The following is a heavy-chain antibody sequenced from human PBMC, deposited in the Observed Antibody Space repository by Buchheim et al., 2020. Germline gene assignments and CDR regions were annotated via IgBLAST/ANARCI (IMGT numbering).Heavy chain of an antibody. J-gene: IGHJ2*01. D-gene: IGHD2/OR15-2a*01. V-gene: IGHV3-33*01. CDR3: ARGSSRWYFDL. Sequence: QVQLVESGGGVVQPGRSLRLSCAASGFTFSSYGMHWVRQAPGKGPEWVAVIWYDGSNKYYADSVKGRFTISRDNSKNTLYLQMNSLRAEDTAVYYCARGSSRWYFDLWGRGTL. CDR2: IWYDGSNK. CDR1: GFTFSSYG.